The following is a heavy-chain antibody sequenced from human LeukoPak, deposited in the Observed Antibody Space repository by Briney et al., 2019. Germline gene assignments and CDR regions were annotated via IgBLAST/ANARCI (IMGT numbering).Heavy chain of an antibody. Sequence: GGTLRLSCAASGFTFSSYGMSWVRQAPGKGLEWVSAISGSGGSTYYADSVKGRFTISRDNSKNTLYLQMNSLRAEDTAVYYCARAPPQPLLWFTLDYWGQGTLVTVSS. V-gene: IGHV3-23*01. D-gene: IGHD3-10*01. CDR2: ISGSGGST. CDR1: GFTFSSYG. CDR3: ARAPPQPLLWFTLDY. J-gene: IGHJ4*02.